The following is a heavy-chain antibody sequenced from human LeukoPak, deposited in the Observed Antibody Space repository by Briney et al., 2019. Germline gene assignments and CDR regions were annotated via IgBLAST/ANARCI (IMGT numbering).Heavy chain of an antibody. J-gene: IGHJ4*02. V-gene: IGHV1-8*01. CDR3: ARGRDIVATVDY. D-gene: IGHD5-12*01. CDR1: GYTFTSYD. CDR2: MNPNSGNT. Sequence: ASVKVSCKASGYTFTSYDINWVRQATGQGLEWMGWMNPNSGNTGYAQKFQGRITMTRNTSISTAYMELSSLRSEDTAVYYCARGRDIVATVDYRGQGTLVTVSS.